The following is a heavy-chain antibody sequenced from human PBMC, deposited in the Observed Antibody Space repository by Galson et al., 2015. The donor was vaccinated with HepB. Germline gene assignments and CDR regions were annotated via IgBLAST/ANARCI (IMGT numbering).Heavy chain of an antibody. J-gene: IGHJ5*01. CDR1: GFTFSSYA. D-gene: IGHD2-2*01. CDR3: ARADTIHQSFDC. CDR2: ILYDGSKK. V-gene: IGHV3-30-3*01. Sequence: SLRLSCAASGFTFSSYAMHWVRQAPGKGLEWVALILYDGSKKYYADSVKGRFTISRDNSKNTLYLQVNSLRADDTAVYYCARADTIHQSFDCWGQGTLVTVSS.